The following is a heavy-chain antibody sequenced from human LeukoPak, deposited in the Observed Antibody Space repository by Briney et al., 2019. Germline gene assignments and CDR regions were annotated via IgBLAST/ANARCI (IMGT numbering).Heavy chain of an antibody. J-gene: IGHJ4*02. CDR1: GGSISSSNW. Sequence: PSETLSLTCAVSGGSISSSNWWSWVRQPPGKGLEWIGEIYHSGSTNYNPSLKSRVTISVDKSKNQFSLKLSSVTAADTAVYYCARAGDYYDSSGVIDYWGQGTLVTVSS. V-gene: IGHV4-4*02. CDR3: ARAGDYYDSSGVIDY. D-gene: IGHD3-22*01. CDR2: IYHSGST.